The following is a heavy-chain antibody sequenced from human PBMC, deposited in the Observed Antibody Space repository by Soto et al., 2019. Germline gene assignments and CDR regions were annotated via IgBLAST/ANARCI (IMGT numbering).Heavy chain of an antibody. D-gene: IGHD6-19*01. V-gene: IGHV4-30-2*01. Sequence: QLQLQASGSGLVKPSQTLSLTCAVSGGSISSGGYSWSWIRQPPGKGMEWIGYVYHSGSTYYNPSLKSRVTISVDRSKNQFSLKLSSVTAADTAVYYCARAGGLGAVAADYWGQGTLGTVSS. CDR2: VYHSGST. CDR3: ARAGGLGAVAADY. J-gene: IGHJ4*02. CDR1: GGSISSGGYS.